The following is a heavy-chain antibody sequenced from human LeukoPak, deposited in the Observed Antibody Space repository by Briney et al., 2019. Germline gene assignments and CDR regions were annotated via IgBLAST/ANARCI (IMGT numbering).Heavy chain of an antibody. Sequence: GSLRLSCAASGFTFSSYAMSWIRQPPGKGLEWIGYIYYSGSTNYNPSLKSRVTISVDTSKNQFSLKLSSVTAADTAVYYCARATLSGGYGFDYWGQGTLVTVSS. J-gene: IGHJ4*02. CDR3: ARATLSGGYGFDY. CDR1: GFTFSSYA. D-gene: IGHD5-12*01. CDR2: IYYSGST. V-gene: IGHV4-59*01.